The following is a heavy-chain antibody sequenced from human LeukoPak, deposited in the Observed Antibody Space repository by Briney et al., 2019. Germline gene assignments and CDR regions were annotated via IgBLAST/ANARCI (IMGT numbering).Heavy chain of an antibody. J-gene: IGHJ4*02. CDR2: ISYDGSNK. D-gene: IGHD3-9*01. CDR1: GFTFSSYA. V-gene: IGHV3-30-3*01. CDR3: ATRPDELVPFDY. Sequence: QSGGSLRLSCAASGFTFSSYAMHWVRQAPGKGLEWVAVISYDGSNKYYADSVKGRFTISRDNSKNTLYLQMNSLRAEDTAVYYCATRPDELVPFDYWGQGTLVTVSS.